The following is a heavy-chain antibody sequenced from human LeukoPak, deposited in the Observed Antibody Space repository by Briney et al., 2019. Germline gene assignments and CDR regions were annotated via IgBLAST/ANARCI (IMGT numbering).Heavy chain of an antibody. CDR1: GGSISSYY. V-gene: IGHV4-4*07. CDR2: IYTSGST. J-gene: IGHJ5*02. Sequence: SETLSLTCTVSGGSISSYYWSWIRQPAGKGLEWIGRIYTSGSTNYNPSLKSRVTMSVDTSKNQFSLKLSSVTAADTALYYCAREVVVVVPAATVWFDPWGQGTLVTVSS. CDR3: AREVVVVVPAATVWFDP. D-gene: IGHD2-2*01.